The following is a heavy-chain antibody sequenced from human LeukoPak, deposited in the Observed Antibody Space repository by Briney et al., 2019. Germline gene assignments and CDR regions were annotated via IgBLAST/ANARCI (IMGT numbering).Heavy chain of an antibody. CDR2: INSSSSYI. CDR1: GFTFRSYR. J-gene: IGHJ4*02. CDR3: ARFSGYCSSTSCTPGD. V-gene: IGHV3-21*01. D-gene: IGHD2-2*01. Sequence: WGALRLSCSASGFTFRSYRLNWVRPAPREGLEWVSSINSSSSYIYYADSVKGRFTISRDNAKNSLYLQMNSLRAEDTAVYYCARFSGYCSSTSCTPGDWGQGTLVTVSS.